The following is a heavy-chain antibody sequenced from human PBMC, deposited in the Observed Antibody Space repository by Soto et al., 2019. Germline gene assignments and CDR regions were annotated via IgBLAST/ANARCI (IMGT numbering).Heavy chain of an antibody. CDR2: ISGNGGST. Sequence: EVQLLESGGGLVQPGGSLRLSCAASGFTFSSCAMGWVRQAPGKGLEWVSGISGNGGSTYYADSVKGRFTISRDTSKNTQYLPMDSLGAEDTAIYDCAKVGGDGNDYYDFWGQGTMVAVSS. CDR3: AKVGGDGNDYYDF. J-gene: IGHJ4*02. CDR1: GFTFSSCA. V-gene: IGHV3-23*01. D-gene: IGHD3-22*01.